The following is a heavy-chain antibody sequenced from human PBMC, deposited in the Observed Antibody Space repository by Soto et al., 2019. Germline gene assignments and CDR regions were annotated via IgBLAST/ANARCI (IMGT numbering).Heavy chain of an antibody. D-gene: IGHD6-19*01. Sequence: EVQLVESGGGLVQPGGSLRLSCAASGFTFSSYDMHWVRQATGKGLEWVSAIGTAGDTYYPGSVKGRFTISRENAKNSLYLQRNSLRAGDTAVYYCARLSIAVAGTSWYFDLWGRGTLVTVSA. V-gene: IGHV3-13*04. CDR1: GFTFSSYD. CDR2: IGTAGDT. CDR3: ARLSIAVAGTSWYFDL. J-gene: IGHJ2*01.